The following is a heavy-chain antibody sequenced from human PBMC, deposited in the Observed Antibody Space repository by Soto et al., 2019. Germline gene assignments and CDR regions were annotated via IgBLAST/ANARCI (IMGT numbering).Heavy chain of an antibody. V-gene: IGHV4-39*01. J-gene: IGHJ5*02. Sequence: SETVSLTCTVSGGSFGSSAYYWGWIRRAPGKGLEWIGSINSSGSTFSNPSLKSRVTLSVDTSKNQFSLKLTSVTAADTALYYCSRRAPEGFDPWGQGTLVTVSS. CDR2: INSSGST. CDR1: GGSFGSSAYY. CDR3: SRRAPEGFDP.